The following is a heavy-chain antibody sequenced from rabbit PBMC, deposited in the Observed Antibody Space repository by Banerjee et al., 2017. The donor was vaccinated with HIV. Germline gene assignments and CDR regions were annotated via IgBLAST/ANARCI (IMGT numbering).Heavy chain of an antibody. J-gene: IGHJ4*01. V-gene: IGHV1S47*01. CDR1: GFDFSSNA. CDR2: IYNSDGST. Sequence: QEQLEESGGGLVQPEGSLTLTCKASGFDFSSNAMCWVRQAPGKGPEWIACIYNSDGSTYYASWVNGRFTISRSTSLNTVPLQMTNLTAADTATYFCARDLAGVIGWNFNLWGQGTLVTVS. D-gene: IGHD4-1*01. CDR3: ARDLAGVIGWNFNL.